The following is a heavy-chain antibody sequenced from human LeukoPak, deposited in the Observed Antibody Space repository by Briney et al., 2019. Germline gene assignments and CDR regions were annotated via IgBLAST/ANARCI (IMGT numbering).Heavy chain of an antibody. J-gene: IGHJ4*02. CDR2: IKQDGSEK. CDR1: GFTFSSYW. CDR3: ARGLWAYCSSTSCYYFDY. D-gene: IGHD2-2*01. V-gene: IGHV3-7*01. Sequence: PGGSLRLSCAASGFTFSSYWMSWVRQAPGKGLEWVANIKQDGSEKYYADSVKGRFTISRDNSKNTLYLQMNSLRAEDTAVYYCARGLWAYCSSTSCYYFDYWGQGTLVTVSS.